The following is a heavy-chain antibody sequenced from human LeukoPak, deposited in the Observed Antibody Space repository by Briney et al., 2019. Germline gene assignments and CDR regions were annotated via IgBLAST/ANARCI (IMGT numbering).Heavy chain of an antibody. D-gene: IGHD3-22*01. J-gene: IGHJ4*02. Sequence: PGGSLRLSCAASGFTFSSYGMHWVRQAPGKGRGWVAVIWYDGSNKYYADSVKGRFTISRDNSKNTLYLQMNSLRAEDTAVYYCATKAGDYYYDSSGQTLDYWGQGILVTVSS. CDR2: IWYDGSNK. CDR1: GFTFSSYG. CDR3: ATKAGDYYYDSSGQTLDY. V-gene: IGHV3-33*01.